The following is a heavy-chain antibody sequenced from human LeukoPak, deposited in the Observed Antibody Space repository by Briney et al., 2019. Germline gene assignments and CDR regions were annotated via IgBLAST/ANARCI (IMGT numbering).Heavy chain of an antibody. Sequence: PSETLSLTCTVSGGSISSSLNYWGWIRQPPGKGLEWIGSIYYSGSTYYNPSLKSRVTISVDTSKNQFSLSLSSVTAADTAVYYCAREGGPYRPLDYSGQGTLVTVSS. CDR2: IYYSGST. CDR1: GGSISSSLNY. CDR3: AREGGPYRPLDY. J-gene: IGHJ4*02. V-gene: IGHV4-39*07.